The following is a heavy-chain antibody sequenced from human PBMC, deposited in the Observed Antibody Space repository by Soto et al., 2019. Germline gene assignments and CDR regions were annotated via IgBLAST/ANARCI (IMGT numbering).Heavy chain of an antibody. CDR1: GYTFTSYG. D-gene: IGHD4-17*01. CDR2: ISAYNGNT. J-gene: IGHJ6*02. Sequence: QVQLVQSGAEVKKPGASVKVSCKASGYTFTSYGISWVRQAPGQGLEWMGWISAYNGNTNYAQKLQGRVTMTTDTATSTAYMEQRSLRSDDTAVYYCARYHGGYYYDYGMDVWGQGTTVTVSS. V-gene: IGHV1-18*01. CDR3: ARYHGGYYYDYGMDV.